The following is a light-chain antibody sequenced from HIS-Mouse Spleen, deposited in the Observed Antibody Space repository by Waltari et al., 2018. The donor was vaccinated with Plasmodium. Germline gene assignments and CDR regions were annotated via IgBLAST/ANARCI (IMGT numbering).Light chain of an antibody. CDR3: YSTDSSGNHRV. CDR1: ALPKKY. V-gene: IGLV3-10*01. CDR2: ADS. J-gene: IGLJ3*02. Sequence: SYELTQPPSVSVSPGQTARITCSGDALPKKYAYWYPQKSGQAPVLGIYADSKRPSGIPGRFSGSSSGTMATLTISGAQVEDEADYYCYSTDSSGNHRVFGGGTKLTVL.